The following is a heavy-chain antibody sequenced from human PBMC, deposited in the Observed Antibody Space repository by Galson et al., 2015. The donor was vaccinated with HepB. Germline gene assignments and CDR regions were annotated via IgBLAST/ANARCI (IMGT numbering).Heavy chain of an antibody. Sequence: SVKVSCKASGFTFTSSAMQWVRQAHGQRLEWIGWIVVGSGNTNYAQKFQERVTITRDMSTSTAYMELSSLRSEDTAVYYCAAAGKSWWYSRPYDAFDIWGQGTMVTVSS. CDR3: AAAGKSWWYSRPYDAFDI. D-gene: IGHD1-26*01. CDR1: GFTFTSSA. V-gene: IGHV1-58*02. J-gene: IGHJ3*02. CDR2: IVVGSGNT.